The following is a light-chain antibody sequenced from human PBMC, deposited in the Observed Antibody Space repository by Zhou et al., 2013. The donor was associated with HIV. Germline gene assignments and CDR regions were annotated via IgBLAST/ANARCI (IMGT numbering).Light chain of an antibody. J-gene: IGKJ4*01. Sequence: DIQMTQSPASLSASVGDRVTITCRASQGIYNSLAWYQQKPGKAPDLLIYSASTLQSGVPSRFSGSGSGTDFTLTISSLQPEDVATYYCQKCNSAPLTFGGGTKVEIK. CDR1: QGIYNS. V-gene: IGKV1-27*01. CDR2: SAS. CDR3: QKCNSAPLT.